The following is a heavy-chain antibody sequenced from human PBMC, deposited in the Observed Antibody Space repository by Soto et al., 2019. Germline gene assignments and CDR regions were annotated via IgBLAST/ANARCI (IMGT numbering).Heavy chain of an antibody. CDR1: GYTFTSYA. CDR3: ARDTGGRYPRGYFKH. CDR2: INAGNGNT. V-gene: IGHV1-3*01. Sequence: SVKVSCKASGYTFTSYAMHWVRQAPGQRLEWMGWINAGNGNTKYSQKFQGRVTITRDTSASTAYMELSSLRSEDTAVYYCARDTGGRYPRGYFKHWGQGNLVTLSS. J-gene: IGHJ1*01. D-gene: IGHD2-8*02.